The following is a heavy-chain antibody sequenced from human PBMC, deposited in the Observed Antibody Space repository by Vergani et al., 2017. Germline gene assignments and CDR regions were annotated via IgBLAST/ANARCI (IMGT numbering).Heavy chain of an antibody. Sequence: QLQLQESGPGLVKPSETLSFTCTVSGGSISSSSYYWGWIRQPPGKGLEWIGSIYYSGSTYYNPSLKSRVTISVDTSKNQFSLKLSSVTAADTAVYYCARHYALIVGAYYFDYWGQGTLVTVSS. V-gene: IGHV4-39*01. J-gene: IGHJ4*02. D-gene: IGHD1-26*01. CDR2: IYYSGST. CDR3: ARHYALIVGAYYFDY. CDR1: GGSISSSSYY.